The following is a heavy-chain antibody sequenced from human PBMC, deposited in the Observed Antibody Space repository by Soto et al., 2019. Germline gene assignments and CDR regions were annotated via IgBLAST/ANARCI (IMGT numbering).Heavy chain of an antibody. V-gene: IGHV3-33*01. CDR3: ARDVRSRRYDL. CDR2: IWYDGSNK. Sequence: QVQLVESGGGVVQPGRSLRLSCAASGFTFRNYGMHWVRQATGKGLEWLAVIWYDGSNKYYADSVKGRFTISRDNSKNTLYLEMNSLRDEDTAVYYCARDVRSRRYDLWGQGPLVIVSS. D-gene: IGHD3-10*02. J-gene: IGHJ5*02. CDR1: GFTFRNYG.